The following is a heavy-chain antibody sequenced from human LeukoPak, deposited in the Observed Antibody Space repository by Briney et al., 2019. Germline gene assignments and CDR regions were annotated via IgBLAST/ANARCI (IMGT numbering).Heavy chain of an antibody. V-gene: IGHV1-2*02. Sequence: GASVKVSCKASGYTFTAYYIHWVRQAPEQGLEWMGWINPNTGGTNHAQKFQGRVTMTRDTSITTAYMELSRLRSDDTAVYYCARDYYGDRYFGYWGQGTLVTVSS. CDR1: GYTFTAYY. CDR3: ARDYYGDRYFGY. CDR2: INPNTGGT. J-gene: IGHJ4*02. D-gene: IGHD4-17*01.